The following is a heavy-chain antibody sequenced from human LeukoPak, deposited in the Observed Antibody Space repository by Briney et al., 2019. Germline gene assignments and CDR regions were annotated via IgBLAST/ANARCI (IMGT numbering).Heavy chain of an antibody. J-gene: IGHJ4*02. Sequence: GESLRISCKGSGYSSTSYWISWVRQMPGKGLEWMGRIDPSDSYTNYSPSFQGHVTISADKSISTAYLQWSSLQASDTAMYYCAPYDGDYTSRGYWGQGTLVTVSS. V-gene: IGHV5-10-1*01. D-gene: IGHD4-17*01. CDR1: GYSSTSYW. CDR3: APYDGDYTSRGY. CDR2: IDPSDSYT.